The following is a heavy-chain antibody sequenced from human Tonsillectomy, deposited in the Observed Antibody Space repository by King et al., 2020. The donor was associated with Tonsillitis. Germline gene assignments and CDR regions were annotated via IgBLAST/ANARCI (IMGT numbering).Heavy chain of an antibody. J-gene: IGHJ5*02. CDR1: GFNFSSYA. CDR2: ISYDGSNK. D-gene: IGHD6-13*01. CDR3: ARNQQQLVQGPFYP. V-gene: IGHV3-30*04. Sequence: HVQLVESGGGVVQPGRSLRLSCAASGFNFSSYAMHWVRQAPGKGLEWVAVISYDGSNKYYADSVKGRFTISRDNSKNTLYLQMNSLRTEDTAVYYCARNQQQLVQGPFYPWGQGTLVTVSS.